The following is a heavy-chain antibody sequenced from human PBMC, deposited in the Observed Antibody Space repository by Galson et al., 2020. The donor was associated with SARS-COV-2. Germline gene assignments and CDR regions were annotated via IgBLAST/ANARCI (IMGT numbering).Heavy chain of an antibody. J-gene: IGHJ5*02. V-gene: IGHV4-59*13. CDR3: ARGELLWFGELFGHIGWFDP. CDR2: IYYSGST. CDR1: GGPISSYY. Sequence: SETLSLTCTVSGGPISSYYWSWIRQPPGKGLEWIGYIYYSGSTNYNPSLKSRVTISVDTSKNPFSLKLSSVTAADTAVYYCARGELLWFGELFGHIGWFDPWGQGTLVTVSS. D-gene: IGHD3-10*01.